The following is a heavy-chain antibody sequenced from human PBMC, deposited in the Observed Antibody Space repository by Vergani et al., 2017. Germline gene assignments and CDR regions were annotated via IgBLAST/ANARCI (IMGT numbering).Heavy chain of an antibody. J-gene: IGHJ4*02. D-gene: IGHD3-9*01. CDR1: GYTFSTYY. CDR2: INPSGGHT. Sequence: QVQVVQSGAEVKKPGASVKVSCKTSGYTFSTYYMHWVRQAPGQGLDWMGIINPSGGHTNYAQKFQGRVTMTRETSTSPVYMELSSLRSEDTAIYYCARGDYGILTGYRYWGQGTLVTVS. CDR3: ARGDYGILTGYRY. V-gene: IGHV1-46*03.